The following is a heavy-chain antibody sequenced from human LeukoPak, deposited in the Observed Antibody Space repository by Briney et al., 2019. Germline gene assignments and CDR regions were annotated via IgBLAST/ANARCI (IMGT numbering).Heavy chain of an antibody. J-gene: IGHJ4*02. D-gene: IGHD3-22*01. V-gene: IGHV4-34*01. CDR1: GGSFSGYY. CDR2: INHSGST. CDR3: ARDSPWYSGDSSGYSDY. Sequence: SETLSLTCAVYGGSFSGYYWSWIRQPPGKGLEWIGEINHSGSTNYNPSLKSRVTISVDTSKNQFSLKLSSVTAADTAVYYCARDSPWYSGDSSGYSDYWGQGTLVTVSS.